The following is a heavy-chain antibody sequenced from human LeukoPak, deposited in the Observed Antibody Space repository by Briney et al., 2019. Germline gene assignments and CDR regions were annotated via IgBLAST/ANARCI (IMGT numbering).Heavy chain of an antibody. CDR3: ARVLLRFLEGTIDY. Sequence: ASVKVSCKASGYTFTNYGMTWVRQAPGQGLEWMGWINTNTGNPTYAQGFTGRFVFSLDTSVSTTYLQISSLKAGDTAVYYCARVLLRFLEGTIDYWGQGALVTVSS. V-gene: IGHV7-4-1*02. CDR2: INTNTGNP. J-gene: IGHJ4*02. D-gene: IGHD3-3*01. CDR1: GYTFTNYG.